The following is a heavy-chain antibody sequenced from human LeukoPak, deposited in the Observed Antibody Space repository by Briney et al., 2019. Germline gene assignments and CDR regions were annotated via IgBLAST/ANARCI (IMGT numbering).Heavy chain of an antibody. CDR2: IYSSGST. Sequence: SETLSLACTVSGGSISSYYWSWIRQPAGKGLEWIGSIYSSGSTYYNPSLKSRVTISIDNSKNQYSLKLSSVTAADTAIYYCARNTAYDQEYWGQGTLVTVSS. CDR1: GGSISSYY. J-gene: IGHJ4*02. CDR3: ARNTAYDQEY. D-gene: IGHD5-18*01. V-gene: IGHV4-4*07.